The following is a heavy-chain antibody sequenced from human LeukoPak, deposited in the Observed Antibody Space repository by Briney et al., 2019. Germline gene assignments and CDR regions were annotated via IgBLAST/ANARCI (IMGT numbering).Heavy chain of an antibody. CDR3: ARTAPYYYDSSSYISY. D-gene: IGHD3-22*01. CDR2: MYYSGTT. J-gene: IGHJ4*02. Sequence: SETLSLTCTVSGGSMSGTNYYWAWIRQPPGKGLEWIGSMYYSGTTYYNPSLKSRVTVSVDTSKIQFSLRLNSVTAADTAIYYCARTAPYYYDSSSYISYWGQGSLVTVSS. CDR1: GGSMSGTNYY. V-gene: IGHV4-39*01.